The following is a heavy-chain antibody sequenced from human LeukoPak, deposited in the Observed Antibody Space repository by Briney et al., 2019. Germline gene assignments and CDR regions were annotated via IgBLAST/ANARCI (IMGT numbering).Heavy chain of an antibody. Sequence: GGSLRLSCAASGFTFSSYSMNWVRQAPGKGLEWVSYISSSSSTIYYADSVKGRFTISRDNAKNSLYLQMNSLRAEDTAVYYCAGDQPPYYDFWSGVNWFDPWGQGTLVTVSS. CDR3: AGDQPPYYDFWSGVNWFDP. D-gene: IGHD3-3*01. V-gene: IGHV3-48*04. J-gene: IGHJ5*02. CDR1: GFTFSSYS. CDR2: ISSSSSTI.